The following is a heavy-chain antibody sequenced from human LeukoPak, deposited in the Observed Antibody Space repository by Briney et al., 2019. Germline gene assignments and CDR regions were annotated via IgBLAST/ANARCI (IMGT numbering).Heavy chain of an antibody. CDR2: INSDGSST. D-gene: IGHD2-15*01. CDR3: ARGKLLRNYYYGMDV. Sequence: GGSLRLSCAASGFTFSSYWMHWVRQAPGKGLVWVSRINSDGSSTSYADSVKGRFTISRDNAKNTLYLQVNSLRAEDTAVCYCARGKLLRNYYYGMDVWGQGTTVTVSS. V-gene: IGHV3-74*01. CDR1: GFTFSSYW. J-gene: IGHJ6*02.